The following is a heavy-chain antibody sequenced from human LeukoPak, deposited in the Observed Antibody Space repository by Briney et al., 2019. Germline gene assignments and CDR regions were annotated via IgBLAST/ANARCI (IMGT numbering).Heavy chain of an antibody. D-gene: IGHD3-22*01. CDR2: ISYDESST. V-gene: IGHV3-74*01. Sequence: PGGSLRLSCAASGFTFTDYWMHWVRQVPGKGLVWVSRISYDESSTNYRDSVKGRFTISRDDARNTLYLQMNSLRAEDTAVYYCAKGGYYDSSGPNWFDPWGQGTLVTVSS. CDR3: AKGGYYDSSGPNWFDP. J-gene: IGHJ5*02. CDR1: GFTFTDYW.